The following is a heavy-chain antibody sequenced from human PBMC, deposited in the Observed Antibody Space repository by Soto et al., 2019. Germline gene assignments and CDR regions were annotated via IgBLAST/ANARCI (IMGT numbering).Heavy chain of an antibody. Sequence: EVQLVESGGGLIQPGGSLRLSFAASGFTFSSNDMNWVRQAPGKGLEWVSLIYSGGSTYYADSVKGRFTISRDNPKNTLYLQMSSLRDEDTAVYYCATRPLLPGAPWGQGTMVTVSS. D-gene: IGHD3-22*01. J-gene: IGHJ3*01. CDR2: IYSGGST. CDR3: ATRPLLPGAP. V-gene: IGHV3-53*01. CDR1: GFTFSSND.